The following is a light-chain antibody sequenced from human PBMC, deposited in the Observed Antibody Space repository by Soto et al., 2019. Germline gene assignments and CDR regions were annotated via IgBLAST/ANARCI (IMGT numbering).Light chain of an antibody. Sequence: QAVVTQEPSLTVTPGGTVTLTCGSSTGPVTSGHYPYWFQQKPGQAPRTVVYDTNIKHSWTPARFSGSLLGGKAALTLSGAQPEDEAEYYCLISYSDVRVFGGGTKVTVL. CDR2: DTN. CDR3: LISYSDVRV. CDR1: TGPVTSGHY. V-gene: IGLV7-46*01. J-gene: IGLJ3*02.